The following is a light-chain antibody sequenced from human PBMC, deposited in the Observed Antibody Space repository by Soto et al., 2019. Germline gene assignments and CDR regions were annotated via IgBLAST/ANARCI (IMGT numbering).Light chain of an antibody. CDR1: SSDVGGYKY. Sequence: QSALTQPPSASGSPGQSVTISCTGTSSDVGGYKYVSWYQQRPGKAPKLMIFEVSKRPSGVPDRFSGSKSGNTASLTVSGLQAEDEADYYCCSYAGSNNLVFGGGTKVTVL. V-gene: IGLV2-8*01. J-gene: IGLJ2*01. CDR2: EVS. CDR3: CSYAGSNNLV.